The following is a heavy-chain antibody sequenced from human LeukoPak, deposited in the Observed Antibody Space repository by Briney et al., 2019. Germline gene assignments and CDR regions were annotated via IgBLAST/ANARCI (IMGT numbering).Heavy chain of an antibody. CDR3: ARGYVDPFDP. J-gene: IGHJ5*02. CDR2: ISYDGSNK. V-gene: IGHV3-30-3*01. Sequence: GGSLRLSCAASGFTFSSYAMHWVRQAPGKGLEWVAVISYDGSNKYYADSVKGRFTISRDNSKNTLYLQMNSLRAEDTAVYYCARGYVDPFDPWGQGTLVTVSS. CDR1: GFTFSSYA. D-gene: IGHD1-1*01.